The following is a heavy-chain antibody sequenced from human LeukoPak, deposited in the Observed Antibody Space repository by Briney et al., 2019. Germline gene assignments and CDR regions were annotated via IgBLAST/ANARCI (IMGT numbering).Heavy chain of an antibody. D-gene: IGHD3-10*01. CDR3: AKGIGELRMENYYYYGMDV. V-gene: IGHV3-30*18. J-gene: IGHJ6*02. Sequence: GGSLRLSCAASGFTFSSYGMHWVRQAPGKGLEWVAVISYDGSTYADSVKGRFIISRDNSKNTLYLQMNSLRAEDTAVYYCAKGIGELRMENYYYYGMDVWGQGTTVTVSS. CDR1: GFTFSSYG. CDR2: ISYDGST.